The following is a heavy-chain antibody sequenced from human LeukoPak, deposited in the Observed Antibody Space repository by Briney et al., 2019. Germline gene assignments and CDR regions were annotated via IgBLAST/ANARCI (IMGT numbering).Heavy chain of an antibody. V-gene: IGHV1-18*01. CDR2: ISAYNGNT. J-gene: IGHJ6*02. CDR3: ARAIAVAGYYYYGMDV. Sequence: ASVKVSRKASGYTFTSYGISWVRQAPGQGLEWMGWISAYNGNTNYAQKPQGRVTMTTDTSTSTAYMELRSLRSDDTAVYYCARAIAVAGYYYYGMDVWGQGTTVTVSS. D-gene: IGHD6-19*01. CDR1: GYTFTSYG.